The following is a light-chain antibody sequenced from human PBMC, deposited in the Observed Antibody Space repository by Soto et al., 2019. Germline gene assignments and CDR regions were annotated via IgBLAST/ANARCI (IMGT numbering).Light chain of an antibody. J-gene: IGKJ5*01. CDR3: QQYGSSPIT. CDR2: DAS. Sequence: EIVLTQSPGTLSLSPGERATLSCRASQSVSNSYLAWYQQKPGQAPRLLIYDASNRATGIPARFSGSGSGTDFTLTISSLEPEDFAVYYCQQYGSSPITFGQGTRLEIK. V-gene: IGKV3-20*01. CDR1: QSVSNSY.